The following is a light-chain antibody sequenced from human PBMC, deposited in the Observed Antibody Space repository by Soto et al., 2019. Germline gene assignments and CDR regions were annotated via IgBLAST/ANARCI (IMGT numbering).Light chain of an antibody. Sequence: DIQITQSPSSLSASVGDRVTIPCRASLPISNYLAWYQQKKGKIPNILIYAASTLPAGVPSRFSGISSGTDFTLTISRLQPEDVAAYYCQKYNSDPLTFGGGTKVDIK. CDR3: QKYNSDPLT. V-gene: IGKV1-27*01. CDR1: LPISNY. J-gene: IGKJ4*01. CDR2: AAS.